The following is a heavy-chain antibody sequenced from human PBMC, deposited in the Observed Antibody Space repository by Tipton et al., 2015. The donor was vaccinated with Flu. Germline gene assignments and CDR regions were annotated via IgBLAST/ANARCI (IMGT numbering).Heavy chain of an antibody. D-gene: IGHD1/OR15-1a*01. CDR3: ARGGWASDTNNLLDY. Sequence: SLRLSCAASEFTFSGYYMSWIRQAPGKGLEWVSYITSGGYDMYYADSVKGRFTISRDNAKNSLYLQLNSLRPEDTAIYYCARGGWASDTNNLLDYWGQGTLVTVSS. CDR1: EFTFSGYY. V-gene: IGHV3-11*01. CDR2: ITSGGYDM. J-gene: IGHJ4*02.